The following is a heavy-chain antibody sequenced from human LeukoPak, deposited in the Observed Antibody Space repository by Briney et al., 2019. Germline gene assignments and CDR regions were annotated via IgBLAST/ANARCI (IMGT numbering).Heavy chain of an antibody. V-gene: IGHV3-7*01. D-gene: IGHD3-3*01. J-gene: IGHJ4*02. CDR2: INLDGSEK. CDR1: GFIFSTSW. Sequence: GGSLRLSCTASGFIFSTSWMTWVRQAPGKGLEWVANINLDGSEKYYVDSVKGRFTISRDNAKNSLYLQMNGLRAEDTAVYYCARGITSGPRRYDVRNFDYWGQGTPVTVSS. CDR3: ARGITSGPRRYDVRNFDY.